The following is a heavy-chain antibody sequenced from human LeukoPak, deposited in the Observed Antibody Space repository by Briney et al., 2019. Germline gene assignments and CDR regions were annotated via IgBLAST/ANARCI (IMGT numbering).Heavy chain of an antibody. D-gene: IGHD2-15*01. CDR3: ARGRGQDIVVVVGADGFDI. V-gene: IGHV1-2*02. CDR1: GYTFTGYY. CDR2: INPNSGGT. J-gene: IGHJ3*02. Sequence: ASVKVSCKASGYTFTGYYMHWVRQAPGQGLEWTGWINPNSGGTNYAQRFQGRVTMTRDTSISTAYMELSRLRSDDTAVYYCARGRGQDIVVVVGADGFDIWGQGTMVTVSS.